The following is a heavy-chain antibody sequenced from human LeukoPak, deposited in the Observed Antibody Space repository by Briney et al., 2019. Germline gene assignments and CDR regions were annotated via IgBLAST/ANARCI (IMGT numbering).Heavy chain of an antibody. Sequence: GGSLRLSCAASGFTFSTYGMSWVRQAPGKGLEWVSAISVSGGSTYYADSVKGRFTISRDNSKNTLYLQMNSLRAEDTAIYYCAKEYTGTFSPFPSYFDNWGQGTLVTVSS. D-gene: IGHD1-26*01. V-gene: IGHV3-23*01. CDR3: AKEYTGTFSPFPSYFDN. CDR1: GFTFSTYG. J-gene: IGHJ4*02. CDR2: ISVSGGST.